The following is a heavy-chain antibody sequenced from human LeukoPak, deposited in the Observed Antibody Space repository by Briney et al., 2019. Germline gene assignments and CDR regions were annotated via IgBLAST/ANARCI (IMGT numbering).Heavy chain of an antibody. Sequence: SETLSLTCTVSGGSISSYYWSWIRQPPGKGLEWIGYIYYSGSTNYNPSLKSRVTISVDTSKNQFSLKLSPVTAADTAVYYCARDSNPPQHGSGWYYFDYWGQGTLVTVSS. D-gene: IGHD6-19*01. CDR2: IYYSGST. CDR1: GGSISSYY. CDR3: ARDSNPPQHGSGWYYFDY. J-gene: IGHJ4*02. V-gene: IGHV4-59*01.